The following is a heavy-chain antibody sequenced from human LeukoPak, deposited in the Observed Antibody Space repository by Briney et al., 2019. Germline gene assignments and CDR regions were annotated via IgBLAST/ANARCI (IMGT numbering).Heavy chain of an antibody. CDR3: ARGNWAFDY. D-gene: IGHD7-27*01. V-gene: IGHV3-7*02. Sequence: PGGSLRLSCTASGLTFSNYWMGWVRQAPGTGLEWVGSIKEDGSEKHYVDSVKGRFTISRDNAKNSLYLQMNSLRDEDTAVYYCARGNWAFDYWGQGTLVTVSS. J-gene: IGHJ4*02. CDR1: GLTFSNYW. CDR2: IKEDGSEK.